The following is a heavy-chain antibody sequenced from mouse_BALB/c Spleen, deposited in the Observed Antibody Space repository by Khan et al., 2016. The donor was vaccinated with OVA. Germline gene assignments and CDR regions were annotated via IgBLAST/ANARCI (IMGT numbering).Heavy chain of an antibody. D-gene: IGHD2-14*01. Sequence: QVQLKQSGAELARPGASVKMSCKASGYTFTSYTIHWIKLRPEQGLEWIGYINPSNGYTNYNQKFKDKATLTADKSSTTAYMELSSLTSDDSALYNCVRDGAYHRNDGWFAYWGQGTLVTVSA. J-gene: IGHJ3*01. CDR1: GYTFTSYT. V-gene: IGHV1-4*01. CDR3: VRDGAYHRNDGWFAY. CDR2: INPSNGYT.